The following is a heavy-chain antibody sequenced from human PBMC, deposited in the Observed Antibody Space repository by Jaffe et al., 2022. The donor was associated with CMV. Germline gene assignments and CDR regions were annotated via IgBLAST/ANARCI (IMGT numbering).Heavy chain of an antibody. J-gene: IGHJ4*02. Sequence: QVQLVESGGGVVQPGRSLRLSCAASGFTFSSYGMHWVRQAPGKGLEWVAVISYDGSNKYYADSVKGRFTISRDNSKNTLYLQMNSLRAEDTAVYYCAKAPSRLESYYFDYWGQGTLVTVSS. V-gene: IGHV3-30*18. D-gene: IGHD6-6*01. CDR2: ISYDGSNK. CDR3: AKAPSRLESYYFDY. CDR1: GFTFSSYG.